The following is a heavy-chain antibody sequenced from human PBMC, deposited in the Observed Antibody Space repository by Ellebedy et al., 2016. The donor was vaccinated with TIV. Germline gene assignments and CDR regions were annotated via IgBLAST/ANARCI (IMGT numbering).Heavy chain of an antibody. CDR2: IYYSGST. CDR3: AREVVPEYLYYGMDV. CDR1: GGSITSGDYY. V-gene: IGHV4-31*03. J-gene: IGHJ6*02. D-gene: IGHD2/OR15-2a*01. Sequence: MPSETLSLTCTVSGGSITSGDYYWNWIRQHPGKGLEWIGYIYYSGSTYYNPSLKRRLTISVDTSKNQFSLKLSSVTVADTAVYYCAREVVPEYLYYGMDVWGQGTTVTVSS.